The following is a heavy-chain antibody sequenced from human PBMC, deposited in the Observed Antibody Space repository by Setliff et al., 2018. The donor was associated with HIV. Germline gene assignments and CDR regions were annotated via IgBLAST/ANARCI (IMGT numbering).Heavy chain of an antibody. J-gene: IGHJ6*03. CDR2: IYHSGST. CDR1: GGSIDSFSYY. CDR3: ARQWAERVMDV. V-gene: IGHV4-39*01. Sequence: SETLSLTCSVSGGSIDSFSYYWGWIRQTPGKELEWIGNIYHSGSTNYNPSLKSRAAISVDRSKRHFFLKLRSVTAADTAVYYCARQWAERVMDVWGNGTTVTVSS. D-gene: IGHD1-26*01.